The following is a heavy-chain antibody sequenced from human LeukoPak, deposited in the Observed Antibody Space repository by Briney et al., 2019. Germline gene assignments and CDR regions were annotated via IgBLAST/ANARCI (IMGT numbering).Heavy chain of an antibody. CDR1: GFTFSSYA. CDR3: ARAVVGSKQQLANWFDP. CDR2: ISYDGSNK. V-gene: IGHV3-30*01. J-gene: IGHJ6*04. Sequence: GGSLRLSCAASGFTFSSYAVHWVRQAPGKGLEWVAVISYDGSNKYYADSVKGRFTISRDNSKNTLYLQMNSLRAEDTAVYYCARAVVGSKQQLANWFDPWGKGTTVTVSS. D-gene: IGHD6-13*01.